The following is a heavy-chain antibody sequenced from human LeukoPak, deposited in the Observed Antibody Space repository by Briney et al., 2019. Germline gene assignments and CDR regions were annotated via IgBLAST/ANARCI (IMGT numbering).Heavy chain of an antibody. CDR1: GYTFTTYA. CDR3: ARDWEGLGEYWYFDL. CDR2: ITPSGGT. V-gene: IGHV1-2*02. J-gene: IGHJ2*01. Sequence: ASVKVSCKASGYTFTTYAMHWVRQAPGQGLEWMGWITPSGGTNYPQKFQGRVAITRDTSITTAYMDLSRLTSDDTAVYYCARDWEGLGEYWYFDLWGRGTLVTVPS. D-gene: IGHD1-26*01.